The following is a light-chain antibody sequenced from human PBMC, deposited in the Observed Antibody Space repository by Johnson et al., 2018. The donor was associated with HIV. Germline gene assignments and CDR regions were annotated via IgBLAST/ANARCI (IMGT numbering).Light chain of an antibody. J-gene: IGLJ1*01. CDR2: ESN. CDR3: GTWDDSLSALYV. Sequence: SVLTQPPSVSAAPGQKVTISCSGSSSNIGNNYVSWYQQLPGTAPKLLIYESNKRPSGIPARFSGTKSGTSATLGITGLQTGDEADYYCGTWDDSLSALYVVGTGTKVTVL. V-gene: IGLV1-51*02. CDR1: SSNIGNNY.